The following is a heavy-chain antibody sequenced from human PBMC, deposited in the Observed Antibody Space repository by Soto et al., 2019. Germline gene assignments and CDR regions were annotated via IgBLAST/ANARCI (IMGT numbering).Heavy chain of an antibody. CDR2: INPSGGST. CDR1: GYTFTSYY. D-gene: IGHD3-22*01. Sequence: ASVKVSCKASGYTFTSYYMHWVRQAPGQGLEWMGIINPSGGSTSYAQKFQGRVTMTRDTSTSTIYMELSSLRSEDTAVYYCARWLLGTYYYDSGYDYWGRGTLVTVSS. J-gene: IGHJ4*02. V-gene: IGHV1-46*01. CDR3: ARWLLGTYYYDSGYDY.